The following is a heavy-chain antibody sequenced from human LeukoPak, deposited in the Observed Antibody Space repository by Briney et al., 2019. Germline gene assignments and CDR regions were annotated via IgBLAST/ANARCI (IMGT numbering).Heavy chain of an antibody. D-gene: IGHD3-16*01. CDR1: GFIFTGYA. Sequence: PGGSLRLSCAASGFIFTGYAMHWVRQAPGKGLEWVAVISYDASSEYYADSVKGRFTISRDNSKNTPYLQMSSLRAEDTAVYYCATDYGKDPLYFDYWGQGTLVTVSS. CDR2: ISYDASSE. CDR3: ATDYGKDPLYFDY. J-gene: IGHJ4*02. V-gene: IGHV3-30*04.